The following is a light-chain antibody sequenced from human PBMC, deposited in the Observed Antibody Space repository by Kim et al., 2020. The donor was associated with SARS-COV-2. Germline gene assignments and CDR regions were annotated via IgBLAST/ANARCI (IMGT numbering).Light chain of an antibody. V-gene: IGLV3-1*01. CDR3: QAWDSSTEV. J-gene: IGLJ1*01. CDR2: QDS. Sequence: LSPGQTVSITCSGDKLGDKYACWYQQKPGQSPVLVIYQDSKRPSGIPERFSGSNSGNTATLTISGTQAMDEADYYCQAWDSSTEVFGTGTKVTVL. CDR1: KLGDKY.